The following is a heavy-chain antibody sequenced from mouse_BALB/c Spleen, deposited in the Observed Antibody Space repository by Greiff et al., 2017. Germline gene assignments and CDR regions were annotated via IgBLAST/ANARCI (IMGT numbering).Heavy chain of an antibody. J-gene: IGHJ3*01. CDR1: GFSLTGYG. CDR3: ARENYYGSSYWFAY. Sequence: VKLVESGPGLVAPSQSLSITCTVSGFSLTGYGVSWVRQPPGKGLEWLGMIWGDGSTDYNSALKSRLSISKDNSKSQVFLKMNSLQTDDTARYYGARENYYGSSYWFAYWGQGTLVTVSA. D-gene: IGHD1-1*01. V-gene: IGHV2-6-7*01. CDR2: IWGDGST.